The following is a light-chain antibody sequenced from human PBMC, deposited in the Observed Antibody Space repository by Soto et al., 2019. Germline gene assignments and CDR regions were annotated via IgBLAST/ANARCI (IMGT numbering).Light chain of an antibody. V-gene: IGLV2-14*01. CDR2: DVS. CDR3: SSYISSSTLYD. Sequence: QSVLSQPASVSGSPGQSITISCTGTSSDVGGYNYVSWYQQHPGKAPKLMIYDVSNRPSGVSNRFSGSKSGNTASLTISGLQAEDEADYYCSSYISSSTLYDSRTATK. J-gene: IGLJ1*01. CDR1: SSDVGGYNY.